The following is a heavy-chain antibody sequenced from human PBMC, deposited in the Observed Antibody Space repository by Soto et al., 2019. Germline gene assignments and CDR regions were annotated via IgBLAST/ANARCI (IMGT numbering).Heavy chain of an antibody. J-gene: IGHJ6*02. CDR1: GGSISSSSDY. Sequence: LDTLYLTRTVSGGSISSSSDYWGWIRKPPGKGLEWIGSIYYSGSTYYNPSLKSRVTISVDTSKNQFSLKLSSVTAADTAVYYCARHRSFSGTTSYFYYYYGMDVWGQGTTVTVSS. V-gene: IGHV4-39*01. CDR3: ARHRSFSGTTSYFYYYYGMDV. CDR2: IYYSGST. D-gene: IGHD1-26*01.